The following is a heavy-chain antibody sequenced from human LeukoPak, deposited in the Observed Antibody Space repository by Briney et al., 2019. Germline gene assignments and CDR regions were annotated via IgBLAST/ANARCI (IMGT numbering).Heavy chain of an antibody. Sequence: GGSLRLSCAASGFTLSDYYVSWIRQAPGKGLEWVAFISNSGFTTYYADSVKGRFTVSRDNAKDSVSLQMDSLRADDTARYYCAREDSGGNSFDYWGQGAQVTVS. CDR3: AREDSGGNSFDY. V-gene: IGHV3-11*01. J-gene: IGHJ4*02. D-gene: IGHD4/OR15-4a*01. CDR2: ISNSGFTT. CDR1: GFTLSDYY.